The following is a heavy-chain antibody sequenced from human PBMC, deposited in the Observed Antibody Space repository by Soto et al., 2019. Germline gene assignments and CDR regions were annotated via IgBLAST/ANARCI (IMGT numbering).Heavy chain of an antibody. J-gene: IGHJ3*02. D-gene: IGHD2-15*01. CDR1: GYTFTSYY. V-gene: IGHV1-46*03. CDR3: ARGPGYCSGGSCYKMDI. CDR2: INPSGGST. Sequence: ASVKVSCKASGYTFTSYYMHWVRQAPGQGLEWMGIINPSGGSTSYAQKFQGRVTMTRDTSTSTVYMELSSLRSEDTAVYYCARGPGYCSGGSCYKMDIWGQGTMVTVSS.